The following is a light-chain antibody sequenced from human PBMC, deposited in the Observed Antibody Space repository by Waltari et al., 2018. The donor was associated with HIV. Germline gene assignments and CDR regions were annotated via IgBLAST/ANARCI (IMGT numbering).Light chain of an antibody. CDR3: HTWRTGLHVV. J-gene: IGLJ3*02. V-gene: IGLV4-69*01. CDR2: ANSDGTH. CDR1: SGHTGYA. Sequence: QVVLTQSPSASASLGASVQLTCPLSSGHTGYAIAWPQQQPEKGPRPMMRANSDGTHTEGAGIPVRFSGSGSAAARSLTIPSLQSDDESDYCCHTWRTGLHVVFGGGTKLTVL.